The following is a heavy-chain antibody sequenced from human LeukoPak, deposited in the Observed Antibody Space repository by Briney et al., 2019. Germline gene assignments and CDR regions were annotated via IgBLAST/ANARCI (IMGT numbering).Heavy chain of an antibody. CDR1: GFTFSSYA. D-gene: IGHD3-22*01. Sequence: GRSLRLSCAASGFTFSSYAMHWVRRAPGKGLEWVAVISYDGSNKYYADSVEGRFTISRDNSKNTLYLQMNSLRAEDTAVYYCARVDYDSSGYRLFDYWGQGTLVTVSS. CDR2: ISYDGSNK. CDR3: ARVDYDSSGYRLFDY. J-gene: IGHJ4*02. V-gene: IGHV3-30-3*01.